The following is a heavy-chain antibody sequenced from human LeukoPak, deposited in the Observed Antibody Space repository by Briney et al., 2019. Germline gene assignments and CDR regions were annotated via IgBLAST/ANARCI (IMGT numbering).Heavy chain of an antibody. CDR3: ANEEVPNDY. Sequence: GGSLRLSCGASGFTFSSHAMSWVRQAPGRGLEWVSGISISADMIYYADSVQGRFIISRDNSKNTVYLQMDSLRVEDTAVYYCANEEVPNDYWGQGTLVTVSS. CDR1: GFTFSSHA. D-gene: IGHD4/OR15-4a*01. J-gene: IGHJ4*02. V-gene: IGHV3-23*01. CDR2: ISISADMI.